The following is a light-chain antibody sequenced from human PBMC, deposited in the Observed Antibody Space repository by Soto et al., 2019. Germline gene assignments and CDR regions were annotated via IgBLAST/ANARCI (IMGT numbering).Light chain of an antibody. CDR3: QQYNQWPLFT. Sequence: EIVMTQSPVTLSVSPGERATLSCRASQSVSSNVAWYQQRPGQAPRLLIYATSTRATGIPARFSGSGSGTEFTLTISSLQSEDFAVYYCQQYNQWPLFTFGPGTKVAI. V-gene: IGKV3-15*01. J-gene: IGKJ3*01. CDR2: ATS. CDR1: QSVSSN.